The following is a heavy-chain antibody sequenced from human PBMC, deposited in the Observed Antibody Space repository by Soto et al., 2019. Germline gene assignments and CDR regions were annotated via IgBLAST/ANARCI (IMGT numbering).Heavy chain of an antibody. J-gene: IGHJ3*02. Sequence: QVQLVQSGAEVKKPGSSVKVSCKASGGTFSSYTISWVRQAPGQGLEWMGRIIPILGIANYAQKFQGRVTFTADKSTRTAYMGLSTLGSGDPPVYYWAGGGVNIVAATPQGAFDIWGQGTMVTVSS. CDR1: GGTFSSYT. V-gene: IGHV1-69*02. CDR3: AGGGVNIVAATPQGAFDI. CDR2: IIPILGIA. D-gene: IGHD5-12*01.